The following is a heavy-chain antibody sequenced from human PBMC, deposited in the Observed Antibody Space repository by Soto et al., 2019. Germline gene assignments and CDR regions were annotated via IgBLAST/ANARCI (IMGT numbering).Heavy chain of an antibody. CDR2: INPNTVGA. CDR1: GYTFTGYY. Sequence: QVQLVQSGAEVKRSGASVKVSCKASGYTFTGYYLHWVRQAPGQGLAWMGWINPNTVGANYAQKFQGWVTMTRDTSLSTAYMELNRLRSYDTAVYYSSSDRSGTYYLDFSMDAWGQWTTVTVSS. J-gene: IGHJ6*02. V-gene: IGHV1-2*04. CDR3: SSDRSGTYYLDFSMDA. D-gene: IGHD1-26*01.